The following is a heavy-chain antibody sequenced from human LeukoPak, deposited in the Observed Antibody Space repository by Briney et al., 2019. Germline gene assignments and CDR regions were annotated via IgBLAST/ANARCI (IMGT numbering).Heavy chain of an antibody. CDR3: ARHNNGYNMYTYFDY. CDR1: GFTVSSNY. V-gene: IGHV3-66*04. Sequence: GGSLRLSCAASGFTVSSNYMSWVRQAPGKGLEWVSVIYSGGSTYYADSVKGRFTISRDNSKNTLYLQMNSLRAEDTAVYYCARHNNGYNMYTYFDYWGQGTLVTVSS. J-gene: IGHJ4*02. CDR2: IYSGGST. D-gene: IGHD5-24*01.